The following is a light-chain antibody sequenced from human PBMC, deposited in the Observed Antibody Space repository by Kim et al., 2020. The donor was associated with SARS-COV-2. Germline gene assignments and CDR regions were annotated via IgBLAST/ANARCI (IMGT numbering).Light chain of an antibody. CDR3: HQYYSSPPS. J-gene: IGKJ2*03. Sequence: RATRNCKSSQTILDNSNNKNYLAGYQQKTGKPPKVRIDWASTRESGVPDRFSGSGSGTDFTLTISSLQAEDVAVYYCHQYYSSPPSFGQGTKLEI. CDR1: QTILDNSNNKNY. CDR2: WAS. V-gene: IGKV4-1*01.